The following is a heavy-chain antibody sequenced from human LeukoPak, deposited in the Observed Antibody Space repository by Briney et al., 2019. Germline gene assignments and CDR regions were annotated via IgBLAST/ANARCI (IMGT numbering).Heavy chain of an antibody. V-gene: IGHV1-69*05. D-gene: IGHD4-17*01. CDR1: GGTFNNSA. CDR2: IMPLFGTA. CDR3: ARDVHGDYGSGWFDP. Sequence: ASVKVSCKTSGGTFNNSAISWVRQAPGQGLEWLGGIMPLFGTAGYAQKFQGRVTITKDESTRTVYLELTSLTSDDTAVDYCARDVHGDYGSGWFDPWGQGTLVSVSS. J-gene: IGHJ5*02.